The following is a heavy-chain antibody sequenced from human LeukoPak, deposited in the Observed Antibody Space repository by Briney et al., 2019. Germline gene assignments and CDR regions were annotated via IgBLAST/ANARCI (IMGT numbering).Heavy chain of an antibody. V-gene: IGHV4-39*01. J-gene: IGHJ4*02. CDR2: IYYSGST. D-gene: IGHD6-19*01. CDR3: ARQVEQGLVRY. Sequence: ASETLSLTCTVSGGSISSYYWGWIRQPPGKGLEWIGSIYYSGSTYYNPSLKSRVTISVDTSKNQFSLKLSSVTAADTAVYYCARQVEQGLVRYWGQGTLVTVSS. CDR1: GGSISSYY.